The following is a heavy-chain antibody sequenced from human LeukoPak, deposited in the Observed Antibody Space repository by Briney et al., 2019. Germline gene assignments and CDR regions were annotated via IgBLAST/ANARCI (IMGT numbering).Heavy chain of an antibody. CDR3: ARGGWNYITG. D-gene: IGHD1-7*01. CDR2: VSYDGGNK. CDR1: GFTFSSYA. V-gene: IGHV3-30*04. J-gene: IGHJ4*02. Sequence: GGSLRLSCAASGFTFSSYAMHWVRQAPGKGLEWVAVVSYDGGNKYYADSVKGRFTISRDNSKNTLYLQMNSLRAEDTAVYYCARGGWNYITGWGQGTLVTVSS.